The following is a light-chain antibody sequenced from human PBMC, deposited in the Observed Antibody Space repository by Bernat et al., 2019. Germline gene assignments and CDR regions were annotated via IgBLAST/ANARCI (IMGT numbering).Light chain of an antibody. CDR1: SSDVGGFNY. CDR2: DVS. J-gene: IGLJ1*01. CDR3: YSWTTNYVYV. Sequence: QSALTQPASVSGYPGQSITISCTGTSSDVGGFNYVPWYQQHPGKAPKLMISDVSNRPSGVSNRFSGTKSGNTASLTISGLQAEDEADYYCYSWTTNYVYVFGTGTKVAVL. V-gene: IGLV2-14*03.